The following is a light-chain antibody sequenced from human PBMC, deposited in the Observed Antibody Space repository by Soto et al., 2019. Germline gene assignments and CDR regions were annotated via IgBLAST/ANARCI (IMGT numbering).Light chain of an antibody. J-gene: IGKJ5*01. Sequence: EIVMTQSPATLSVSPGERATLSCRASQSLRSSLAWYQQKPGQAPRLLIYGASSRATGIPDRFSGSGSGTDFTLTIFRLEPEDFAVYYCQQHGTSPPITFGQGTRMEIK. V-gene: IGKV3-20*01. CDR1: QSLRSS. CDR2: GAS. CDR3: QQHGTSPPIT.